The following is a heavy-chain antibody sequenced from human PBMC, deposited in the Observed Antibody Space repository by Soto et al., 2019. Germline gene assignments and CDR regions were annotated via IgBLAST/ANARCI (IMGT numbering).Heavy chain of an antibody. D-gene: IGHD6-19*01. CDR1: GCTFSSYA. CDR3: AKDIQWLVGRVSCDY. J-gene: IGHJ4*02. Sequence: EVQLLESGGGLVQPGGSLRLSCAASGCTFSSYAMSWVRQAPGKGLEWVSAISGSGGSTYYADSVKGRFTISRANSKNTLYLQMNSLRAEDTAVYYCAKDIQWLVGRVSCDYWGQGTLVTVSS. V-gene: IGHV3-23*01. CDR2: ISGSGGST.